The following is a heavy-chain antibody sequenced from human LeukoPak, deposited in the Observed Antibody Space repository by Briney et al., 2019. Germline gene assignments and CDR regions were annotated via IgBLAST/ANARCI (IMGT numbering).Heavy chain of an antibody. CDR3: ARGSSGWFYFDY. CDR1: GYTFTGYY. D-gene: IGHD6-19*01. V-gene: IGHV1-2*02. CDR2: INPNSCGT. J-gene: IGHJ4*02. Sequence: ASVKDSCKASGYTFTGYYMHWVRQAPGQGLEWMGWINPNSCGTNYAQKFQGRVTMTRDTSISTAYMELSSLRSDDTAVYYCARGSSGWFYFDYWGQGTLVTVSS.